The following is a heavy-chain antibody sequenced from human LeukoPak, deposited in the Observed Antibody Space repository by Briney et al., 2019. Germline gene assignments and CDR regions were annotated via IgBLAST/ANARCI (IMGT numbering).Heavy chain of an antibody. V-gene: IGHV1-18*01. J-gene: IGHJ4*02. CDR1: GYTFTSYG. CDR2: ISAYNGNT. D-gene: IGHD6-13*01. Sequence: ASVKVSCKASGYTFTSYGISWVRQAPGQGLEWMGWISAYNGNTNYAQKLQGRVTMTTDTSTSTACMELRSPRSDDTAVYYCARVSAAAGTADYWGQGTLVTVSS. CDR3: ARVSAAAGTADY.